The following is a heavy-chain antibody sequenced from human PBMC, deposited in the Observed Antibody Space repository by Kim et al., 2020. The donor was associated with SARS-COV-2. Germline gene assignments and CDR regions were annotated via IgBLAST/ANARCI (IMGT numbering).Heavy chain of an antibody. J-gene: IGHJ4*02. CDR2: ITNSGDKT. Sequence: GGSLRLSCAASGFTFSSYGMSWFRQAPGKGPEWVSAITNSGDKTYYADSVKGRFTISRDNSKNTLYLQLNSLTVEDTAVYYCATAGTSTWNTHWGQGTLV. CDR1: GFTFSSYG. V-gene: IGHV3-23*01. CDR3: ATAGTSTWNTH. D-gene: IGHD1-1*01.